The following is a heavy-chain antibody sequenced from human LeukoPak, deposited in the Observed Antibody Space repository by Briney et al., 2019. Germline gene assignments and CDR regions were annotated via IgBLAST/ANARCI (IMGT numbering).Heavy chain of an antibody. D-gene: IGHD3-10*01. V-gene: IGHV3-30*02. Sequence: SCKVSVYTLTELSMHWVRQAPGKGLEWVAFIRYDGSNKYYADSVKGRFTISRDNSKNTLYLQMNSLRAEDTAVYYCAKDMVRGVPFSFDYWGQGTLVTVSS. J-gene: IGHJ4*02. CDR1: VYTLTELS. CDR2: IRYDGSNK. CDR3: AKDMVRGVPFSFDY.